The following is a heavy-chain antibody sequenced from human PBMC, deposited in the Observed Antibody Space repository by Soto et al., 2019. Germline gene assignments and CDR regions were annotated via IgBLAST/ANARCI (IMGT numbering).Heavy chain of an antibody. CDR2: VYYNENT. CDR3: ARRERYYGSPGWFDP. V-gene: IGHV4-39*01. J-gene: IGHJ5*02. D-gene: IGHD3-10*01. CDR1: GGSISSFTYY. Sequence: SETLSLTCSVSGGSISSFTYYWGWIRQPPGKGLEWIGAVYYNENTYYNSSLKSRVTITVDTAKNQFSLNLRSVTATDTAMYFCARRERYYGSPGWFDPWGPGTLVTVSS.